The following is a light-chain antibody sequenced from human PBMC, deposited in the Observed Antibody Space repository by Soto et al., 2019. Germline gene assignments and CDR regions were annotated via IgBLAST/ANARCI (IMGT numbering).Light chain of an antibody. CDR2: EVS. CDR1: SSDVGSYNR. J-gene: IGLJ2*01. V-gene: IGLV2-18*02. CDR3: SSYTNGSTLV. Sequence: QSALTQPPSVSGSPGQSVTISCTGTSSDVGSYNRVSWYQQPPGTAPKLMIHEVSNRPSGVPDRFSGSKSGNAASLTISGRQAEDEADYYCSSYTNGSTLVFGGGSTLTVL.